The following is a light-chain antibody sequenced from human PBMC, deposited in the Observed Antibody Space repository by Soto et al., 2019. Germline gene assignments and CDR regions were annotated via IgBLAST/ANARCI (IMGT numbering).Light chain of an antibody. CDR3: SSYAGSDTLV. CDR1: SNDVGGYNF. J-gene: IGLJ2*01. V-gene: IGLV2-11*01. CDR2: DVS. Sequence: QSALTQPRSVSGSPGQSVTISCTGTSNDVGGYNFVSWYQQHPGKVPKLFIYDVSRRPSGVPDRFYGSKSGNTASLTISGLQAEDEADYYCSSYAGSDTLVFGGGTKLTVL.